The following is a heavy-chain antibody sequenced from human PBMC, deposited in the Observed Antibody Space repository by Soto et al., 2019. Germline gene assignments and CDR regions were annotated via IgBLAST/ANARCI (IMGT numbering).Heavy chain of an antibody. Sequence: EAQMEESGGGVIQPGWALRLSGAASGFSVSAYYMTWVRQAPGKGLEWLSNIYRGGTIYYSASVKGRFTISRDDSRNTLYLHMTNLRAEDTAVYHCERGYCGGTSCLEFPQPNGMDVWGPGTTVTVSS. CDR3: ERGYCGGTSCLEFPQPNGMDV. J-gene: IGHJ6*02. D-gene: IGHD2-21*01. V-gene: IGHV3-53*01. CDR1: GFSVSAYY. CDR2: IYRGGTI.